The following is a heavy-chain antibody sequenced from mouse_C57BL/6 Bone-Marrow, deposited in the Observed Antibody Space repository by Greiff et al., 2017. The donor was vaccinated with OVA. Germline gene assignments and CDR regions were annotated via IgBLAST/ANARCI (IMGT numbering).Heavy chain of an antibody. D-gene: IGHD1-1*01. CDR1: GYTFTGYW. V-gene: IGHV1-9*01. CDR2: ILPGSGST. J-gene: IGHJ2*01. Sequence: SGAELMKPGASVKLSCKATGYTFTGYWIEWVKQRPGHGLEWIGEILPGSGSTNYNEKFKGKATFTADTSSNTAYMQLSSLTTEDSAIYYCARRAFYYYYGKSYFDYWGQGTTLTVSS. CDR3: ARRAFYYYYGKSYFDY.